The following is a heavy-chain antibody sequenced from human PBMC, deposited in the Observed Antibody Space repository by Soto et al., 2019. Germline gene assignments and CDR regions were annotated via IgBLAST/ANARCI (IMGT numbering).Heavy chain of an antibody. V-gene: IGHV4-59*01. CDR1: GGSISSYY. D-gene: IGHD4-17*01. J-gene: IGHJ6*02. CDR3: ARYYGDYVSYYYGMDV. CDR2: IYYSGST. Sequence: QVQLQESGPGLVKPSETLSLTCTVSGGSISSYYWSWIRQPPGKGLEWIGYIYYSGSTNYNPSLKSRVTISVDTSKHQFSLKLSSVTAAYTAVYYCARYYGDYVSYYYGMDVWGQGTTVTVSS.